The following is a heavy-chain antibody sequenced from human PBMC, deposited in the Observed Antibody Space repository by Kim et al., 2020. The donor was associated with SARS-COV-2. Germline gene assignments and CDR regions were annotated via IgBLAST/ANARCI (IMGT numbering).Heavy chain of an antibody. D-gene: IGHD3-9*01. V-gene: IGHV1-69*13. J-gene: IGHJ4*02. CDR3: ARDQDDDILTGYNLDY. CDR2: IIPIFGTA. Sequence: SVKVSCKASGGTFSSYAISWVRQAPGQGLEWMGGIIPIFGTANYAQKFQGRVTITADESTSTAYMELSSLRSEDTAVYYCARDQDDDILTGYNLDYWGQGPLVTVSS. CDR1: GGTFSSYA.